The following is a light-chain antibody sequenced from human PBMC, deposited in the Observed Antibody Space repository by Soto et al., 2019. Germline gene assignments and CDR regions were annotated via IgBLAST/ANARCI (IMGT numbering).Light chain of an antibody. Sequence: QLVLTQSPSASASLGASVKLTCTLSSGHSDYGIAWHQQQPDKGPRYLMKLNRDGSHNKGDGIPDRFSGSSSGTERYLTISSLQSDDEAKYYCQIWDTVVVVCGGRKLAVL. CDR2: LNRDGSH. J-gene: IGLJ2*01. CDR1: SGHSDYG. V-gene: IGLV4-69*01. CDR3: QIWDTVVV.